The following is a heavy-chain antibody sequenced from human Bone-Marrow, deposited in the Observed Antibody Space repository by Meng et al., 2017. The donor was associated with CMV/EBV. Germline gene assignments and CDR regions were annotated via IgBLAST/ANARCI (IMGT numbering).Heavy chain of an antibody. Sequence: ASVKVSCKASGYTFTGYYMHWVRQAPGQGLEWMGWINPNSGGTNYAQKFQGRVTMTRDTSTSTVYMELSSLRSEDTAVYYCARGGLLRRYSSSSPNYWGQGTLVTVSS. J-gene: IGHJ4*02. CDR1: GYTFTGYY. D-gene: IGHD6-6*01. CDR2: INPNSGGT. CDR3: ARGGLLRRYSSSSPNY. V-gene: IGHV1-2*02.